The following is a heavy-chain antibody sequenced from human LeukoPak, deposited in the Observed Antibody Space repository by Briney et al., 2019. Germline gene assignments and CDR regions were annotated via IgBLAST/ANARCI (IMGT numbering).Heavy chain of an antibody. CDR1: GFTFSSYA. D-gene: IGHD3-22*01. CDR2: ISYDGSNK. V-gene: IGHV3-30-3*01. J-gene: IGHJ6*02. CDR3: ARPYYYDSSGYPYYYYGMDV. Sequence: GGSLRLSCAASGFTFSSYAMHWVRQAPGKGLEWVAVISYDGSNKYYADSVKGRFTISRDNSKNTLYLQMNSLRAEDTAVYYCARPYYYDSSGYPYYYYGMDVWGQGTTVTVSS.